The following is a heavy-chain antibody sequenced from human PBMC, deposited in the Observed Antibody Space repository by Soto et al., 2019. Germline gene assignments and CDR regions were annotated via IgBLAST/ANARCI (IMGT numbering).Heavy chain of an antibody. CDR2: MNPNSGNT. CDR1: GYTFTSYD. J-gene: IGHJ6*02. CDR3: ARAEGDYYYYYGMDV. V-gene: IGHV1-8*01. Sequence: ASVKVSCKASGYTFTSYDINWVRQATGQGLEWMGWMNPNSGNTGYAQKFQGRVTMTRNTSISTAYMELSSLRSEDTAVYYCARAEGDYYYYYGMDVWGQGTTVTVSS.